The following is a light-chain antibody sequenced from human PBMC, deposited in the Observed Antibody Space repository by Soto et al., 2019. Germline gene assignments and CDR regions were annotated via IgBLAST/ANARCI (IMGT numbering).Light chain of an antibody. CDR3: QRYYSPVYT. CDR1: QSILHTSNKKSN. CDR2: WAS. J-gene: IGKJ2*01. V-gene: IGKV4-1*01. Sequence: DIVMTQSPDFLGVSLGERATINCKSSQSILHTSNKKSNLTWYQQKPGHPPKLLIYWASTRASGVPDRFSGSGSGADCTLTITSLQAEDLAVYFGQRYYSPVYTFGQGTRLEMK.